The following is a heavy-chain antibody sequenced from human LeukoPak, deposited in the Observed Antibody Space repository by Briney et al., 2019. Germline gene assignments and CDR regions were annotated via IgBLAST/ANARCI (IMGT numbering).Heavy chain of an antibody. CDR1: GGSISSGDYY. V-gene: IGHV4-30-4*01. CDR2: IYYSGST. Sequence: SQTLSLTCTVSGGSISSGDYYWSWIRQPPGKGLEWIGYIYYSGSTYYNPSLKSRVTISVDTSKNQFSLKLSSVTAADTAVYYCARASDYDILTGNYYYYGMDVWGQGTTVTVSS. J-gene: IGHJ6*02. D-gene: IGHD3-9*01. CDR3: ARASDYDILTGNYYYYGMDV.